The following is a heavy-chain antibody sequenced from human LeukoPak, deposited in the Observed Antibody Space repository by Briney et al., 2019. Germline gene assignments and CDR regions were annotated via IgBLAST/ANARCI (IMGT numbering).Heavy chain of an antibody. CDR1: GGSIRSFY. Sequence: SETLSLTCTVSGGSIRSFYWSWIRQAPGRGLEWIGFISYSGYTSYSPSLKSRVAISVDTSRSQFSLRLSSMTAADTAIYCCARGRNDNGGMFFDSWAQGTLVTVSS. D-gene: IGHD4-23*01. CDR3: ARGRNDNGGMFFDS. V-gene: IGHV4-59*01. J-gene: IGHJ4*02. CDR2: ISYSGYT.